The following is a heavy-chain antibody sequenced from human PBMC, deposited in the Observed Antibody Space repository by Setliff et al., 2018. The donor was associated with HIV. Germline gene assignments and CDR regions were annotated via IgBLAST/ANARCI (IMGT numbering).Heavy chain of an antibody. CDR3: ARTRGYSYGTLAGFDY. Sequence: PSETLSLTCTVSGASIRSQYWSWIRKPPGKGLEWIGYISYSGSINYNPSLESRVAMSVDTSKQQFSLEVSSVTAADTAVYYCARTRGYSYGTLAGFDYWGRGSLVTVSS. CDR2: ISYSGSI. D-gene: IGHD5-18*01. V-gene: IGHV4-59*11. J-gene: IGHJ4*01. CDR1: GASIRSQY.